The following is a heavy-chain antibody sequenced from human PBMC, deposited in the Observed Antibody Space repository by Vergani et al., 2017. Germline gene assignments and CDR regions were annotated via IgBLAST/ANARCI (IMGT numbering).Heavy chain of an antibody. V-gene: IGHV1-18*01. D-gene: IGHD1-1*01. CDR2: IRPYTGHT. CDR1: SHTFQTYG. Sequence: QVQLVQSGAELKKPGASVSVSCKGSSHTFQTYGISWVRQAPGKGLEWMAWIRPYTGHTIYAPKFQDRVTMTADTSTNTAYMELRSLRSDDTAVYFCARVAPSNSEVTPTAFDVWGQGTMVTVSS. J-gene: IGHJ3*01. CDR3: ARVAPSNSEVTPTAFDV.